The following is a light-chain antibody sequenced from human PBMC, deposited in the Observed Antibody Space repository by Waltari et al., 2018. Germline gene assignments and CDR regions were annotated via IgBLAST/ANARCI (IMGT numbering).Light chain of an antibody. CDR2: YDS. Sequence: SYVLTQPPSVSVAPGKTASITCGGNNIESKSVHWYQQKPGQAPILVISYDSDRPSGIPERFSGSNSGNTATLTISRVEAGDEADYYCQVWDANTEPVVFGTGTEVTVL. V-gene: IGLV3-21*04. J-gene: IGLJ1*01. CDR3: QVWDANTEPVV. CDR1: NIESKS.